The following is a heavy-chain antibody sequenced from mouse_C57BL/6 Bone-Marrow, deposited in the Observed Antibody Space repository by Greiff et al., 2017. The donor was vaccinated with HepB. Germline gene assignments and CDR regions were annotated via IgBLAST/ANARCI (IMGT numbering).Heavy chain of an antibody. CDR1: GFSLTSYA. Sequence: VMLVESGPGLVAPSQRLSITCTVSGFSLTSYAISWVRQPPGKGLEWLGVIWTGGGTNYNSALKSRLSISKDNSKSQVFLKMNSLQTDDTARYYCARYYGSSYEGFDYWGQGTTLTVSS. J-gene: IGHJ2*01. V-gene: IGHV2-9-1*01. CDR2: IWTGGGT. D-gene: IGHD1-1*01. CDR3: ARYYGSSYEGFDY.